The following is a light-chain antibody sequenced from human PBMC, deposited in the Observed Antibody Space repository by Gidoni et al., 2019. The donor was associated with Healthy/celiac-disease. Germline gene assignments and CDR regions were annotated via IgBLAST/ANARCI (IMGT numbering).Light chain of an antibody. CDR3: SSYAGSNIVV. V-gene: IGLV2-8*01. J-gene: IGLJ2*01. CDR1: SSDVGGYNY. Sequence: QSALTQPPSASGSPGQSVTISCTGTSSDVGGYNYVSWYQQHPGKAPKLMIYEVSKRPSGVPDRFSGSKSGHTASLTVSGLQAEDEADYYCSSYAGSNIVVFGGGTKLTVL. CDR2: EVS.